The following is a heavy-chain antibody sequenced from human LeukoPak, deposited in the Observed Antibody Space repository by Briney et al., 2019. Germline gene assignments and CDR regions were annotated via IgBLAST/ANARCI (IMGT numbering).Heavy chain of an antibody. CDR3: ARLALAANYYMDV. D-gene: IGHD3-3*02. Sequence: PSETLSLTCAVYGGSFRGYYWSWIRQPPGKGLEWIGEINDSGSTNYNPSPKSRVTISVDTSKNRFSLKLSSVTAADTAVYYCARLALAANYYMDVWGKGTTVTVSS. J-gene: IGHJ6*03. CDR1: GGSFRGYY. CDR2: INDSGST. V-gene: IGHV4-34*01.